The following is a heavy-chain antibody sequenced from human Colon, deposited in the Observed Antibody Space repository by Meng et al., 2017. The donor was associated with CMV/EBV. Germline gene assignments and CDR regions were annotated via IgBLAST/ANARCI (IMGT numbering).Heavy chain of an antibody. CDR1: GFTFITYE. Sequence: GESLKISCAASGFTFITYEMNWVRQAPGKGLEWVSYISGSGSAIYYADSVKGRFTISRDNAKNSLYLQMNSLRAEDTAGYYCARGVTIFGVVNRGYFDYWGQGTLVTVSS. D-gene: IGHD3-3*01. V-gene: IGHV3-48*03. CDR2: ISGSGSAI. J-gene: IGHJ4*02. CDR3: ARGVTIFGVVNRGYFDY.